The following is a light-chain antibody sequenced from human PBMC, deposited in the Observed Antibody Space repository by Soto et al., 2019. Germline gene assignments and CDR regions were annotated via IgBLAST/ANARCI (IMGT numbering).Light chain of an antibody. CDR2: GAS. Sequence: VMRQSPTTMSVSPVEGATLSCRASHSVSSNLAWYKQKPGQAPRLLIYGASTRATGIPARFSGSGSGTEFTLTISSLQSEDFAVYYCQKYNNWPITFGQGTRMEN. CDR1: HSVSSN. V-gene: IGKV3-15*01. CDR3: QKYNNWPIT. J-gene: IGKJ5*01.